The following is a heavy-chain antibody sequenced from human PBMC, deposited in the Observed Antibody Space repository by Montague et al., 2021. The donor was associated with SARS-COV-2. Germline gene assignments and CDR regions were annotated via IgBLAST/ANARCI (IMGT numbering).Heavy chain of an antibody. V-gene: IGHV5-51*01. CDR2: INPGDSDT. CDR3: ARQPSNWYDP. Sequence: LEWMGIINPGDSDTKYSPSLQGQVTISADKSIGTAYLQWSSLKTSDTAMYYCARQPSNWYDPWGQGTTVTVSS. J-gene: IGHJ5*01.